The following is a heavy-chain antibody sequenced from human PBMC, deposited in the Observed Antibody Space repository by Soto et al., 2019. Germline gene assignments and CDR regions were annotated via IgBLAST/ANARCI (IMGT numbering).Heavy chain of an antibody. Sequence: QVQLVESGGGVVQPGRSLRLSCAASGFTFSSYAMHWVRQAPGKGLEWVAVISYDGSDKYYADSVKGRFTISRDNSKNTLNLQMNSLRAYDTAVYYCAKALGELSPESYDYWGQGTLITVSS. D-gene: IGHD3-16*02. CDR1: GFTFSSYA. V-gene: IGHV3-30*18. CDR2: ISYDGSDK. J-gene: IGHJ4*02. CDR3: AKALGELSPESYDY.